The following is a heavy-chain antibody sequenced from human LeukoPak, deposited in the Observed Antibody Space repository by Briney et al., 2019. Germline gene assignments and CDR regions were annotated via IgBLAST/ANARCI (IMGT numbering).Heavy chain of an antibody. V-gene: IGHV3-23*01. D-gene: IGHD1-26*01. J-gene: IGHJ4*02. CDR2: ISGSGGST. CDR1: GFTFSSDV. CDR3: AKDYSGSYYLLDY. Sequence: GGSLRLSCAASGFTFSSDVMSWVRQAPGKGLEWVSAISGSGGSTYYADSVKGRFTISRDNSKNTLYLQMNSLRAEDTAVYYCAKDYSGSYYLLDYWGQGTLVTVSS.